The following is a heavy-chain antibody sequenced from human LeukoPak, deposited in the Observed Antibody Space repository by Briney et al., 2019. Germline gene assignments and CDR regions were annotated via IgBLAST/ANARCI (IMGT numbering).Heavy chain of an antibody. CDR3: AKDTLVSSSRYDPLLAPGWYHYYGMDV. CDR2: IRYDGSNK. Sequence: GGSLRLSCAASGFTFSSYGMHWVRQAPGKGLEWVAFIRYDGSNKYYADSVKGRFTISRDNSKNTLYLQMNSLRAEDTAVYYCAKDTLVSSSRYDPLLAPGWYHYYGMDVWGQGTTVTVSS. CDR1: GFTFSSYG. J-gene: IGHJ6*02. V-gene: IGHV3-30*02. D-gene: IGHD6-13*01.